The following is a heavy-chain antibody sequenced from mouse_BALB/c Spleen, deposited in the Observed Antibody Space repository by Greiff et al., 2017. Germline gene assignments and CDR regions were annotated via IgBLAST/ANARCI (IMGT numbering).Heavy chain of an antibody. V-gene: IGHV5-12-1*01. CDR3: ARQGGYFDV. J-gene: IGHJ1*01. CDR2: ISSGGGST. Sequence: EVKLMESGGGLVKPGGSLKLSCAASGFAFSSYDMSWVRQTPEKRLEWVAYISSGGGSTYYPDTVKGRFTISRDNAKNTLYLQMSSLKSEDTAMYYCARQGGYFDVWGAGTTVTVSS. CDR1: GFAFSSYD.